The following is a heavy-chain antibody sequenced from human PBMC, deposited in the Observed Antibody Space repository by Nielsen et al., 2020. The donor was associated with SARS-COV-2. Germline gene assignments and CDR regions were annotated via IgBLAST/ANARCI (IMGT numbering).Heavy chain of an antibody. D-gene: IGHD5-24*01. CDR1: GYTFTGYY. J-gene: IGHJ6*02. V-gene: IGHV1-2*04. CDR3: ARGLHPRDVYYYGMDV. CDR2: INPNSGGT. Sequence: ASVKVSCKASGYTFTGYYMYWVRQAPGQGLEWMGWINPNSGGTNYAQKFQGWVTITRDTSISTAYMELSRLRSDDTAVYYCARGLHPRDVYYYGMDVWGQGTTVTVSS.